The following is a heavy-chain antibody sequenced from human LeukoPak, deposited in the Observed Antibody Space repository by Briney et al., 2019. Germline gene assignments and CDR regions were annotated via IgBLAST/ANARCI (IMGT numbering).Heavy chain of an antibody. Sequence: GGSLRLSCAASGFTVSSNYMSWVRQAPGKGLEWVSVIYSDGSTYYADSVQGRFTISRDNSKNTLYLLMNTLRAEDTAVYYCARSLLAANSFDYWGQGTLVTVSS. CDR3: ARSLLAANSFDY. D-gene: IGHD6-19*01. V-gene: IGHV3-66*01. CDR2: IYSDGST. CDR1: GFTVSSNY. J-gene: IGHJ4*02.